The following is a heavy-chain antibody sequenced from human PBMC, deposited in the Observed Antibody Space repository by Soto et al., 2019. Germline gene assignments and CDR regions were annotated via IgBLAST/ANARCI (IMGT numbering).Heavy chain of an antibody. J-gene: IGHJ5*02. Sequence: SVKVFCKASGGTFSSYAISWVRQAPGQGLEWMGGIIPIFGTANYAQKFQGRVTITADESTSTAYMELSSLRSEDTAVYYCARPIAYVGSGFYKTWGRGIRVPAPQ. D-gene: IGHD3-22*01. CDR1: GGTFSSYA. V-gene: IGHV1-69*13. CDR3: ARPIAYVGSGFYKT. CDR2: IIPIFGTA.